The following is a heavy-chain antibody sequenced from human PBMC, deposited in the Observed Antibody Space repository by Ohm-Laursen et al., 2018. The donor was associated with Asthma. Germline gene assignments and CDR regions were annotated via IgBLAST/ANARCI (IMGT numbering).Heavy chain of an antibody. J-gene: IGHJ1*01. Sequence: GSLRLSCSASGYTFSRYSIHWVRQIPGKGLEWVASISTASSFIYYADSVRGRFTTSRDNARNSVYLQMNSLRAEDTALYYCARIGPKWELPGCEYSLHHWGEGTLVTVSS. CDR3: ARIGPKWELPGCEYSLHH. CDR2: ISTASSFI. D-gene: IGHD1-26*01. CDR1: GYTFSRYS. V-gene: IGHV3-21*01.